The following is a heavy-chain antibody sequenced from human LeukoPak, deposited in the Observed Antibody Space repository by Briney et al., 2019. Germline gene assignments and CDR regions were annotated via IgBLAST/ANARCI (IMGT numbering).Heavy chain of an antibody. V-gene: IGHV3-23*01. Sequence: GGSLRLSCVASGFTFTNYWMTWVRQAPGKGLEWVSSISDSGGYTFYADSVKGRFTISRDNSKNTVYLQMNSLRAEDTAVYYCAKGGSYRSQPYFDYWGQGTPVTVSS. D-gene: IGHD3-16*02. CDR3: AKGGSYRSQPYFDY. CDR1: GFTFTNYW. J-gene: IGHJ4*02. CDR2: ISDSGGYT.